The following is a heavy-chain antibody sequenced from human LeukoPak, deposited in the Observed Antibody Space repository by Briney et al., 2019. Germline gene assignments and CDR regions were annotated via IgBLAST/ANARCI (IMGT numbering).Heavy chain of an antibody. CDR3: ARGLLEWSYYFDY. Sequence: SGTLSLTCPVSGGSISSYYWSWIREPPGKGLEWIGYIYYSGSTNYNPSLKSRVTISVDTSKNQFSLKLSSVTAADTAVYYCARGLLEWSYYFDYWGQGTLVTVSS. V-gene: IGHV4-59*01. J-gene: IGHJ4*02. CDR1: GGSISSYY. CDR2: IYYSGST. D-gene: IGHD3-3*01.